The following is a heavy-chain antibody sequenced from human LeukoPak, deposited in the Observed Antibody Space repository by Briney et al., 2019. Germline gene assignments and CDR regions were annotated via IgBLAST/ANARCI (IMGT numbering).Heavy chain of an antibody. CDR1: GFTFSSYG. CDR3: AREGPRGNSQFDY. Sequence: GGSLRLSCAASGFTFSSYGMHWVRQAPGKGLEWVALIWYDGSNKYYADSVKGRLTISRDNSKNTLYLQMNSLRAEDTAVYYCAREGPRGNSQFDYWGQGTLVTVSS. J-gene: IGHJ4*02. V-gene: IGHV3-33*01. CDR2: IWYDGSNK. D-gene: IGHD2/OR15-2a*01.